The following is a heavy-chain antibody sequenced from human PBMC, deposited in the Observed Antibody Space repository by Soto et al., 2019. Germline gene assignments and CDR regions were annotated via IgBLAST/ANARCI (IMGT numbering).Heavy chain of an antibody. CDR1: GFTFSSYA. Sequence: GGSLRLSCAASGFTFSSYAMHWVRQAPGKGLEWVAVISYDGSNKYYTDSVKGRFTISRDNSKNTLYLQMNSLRAEDTAVYYCARDSLAARAVLDYWGQGTLVTVSS. V-gene: IGHV3-30-3*01. D-gene: IGHD6-6*01. CDR3: ARDSLAARAVLDY. J-gene: IGHJ4*02. CDR2: ISYDGSNK.